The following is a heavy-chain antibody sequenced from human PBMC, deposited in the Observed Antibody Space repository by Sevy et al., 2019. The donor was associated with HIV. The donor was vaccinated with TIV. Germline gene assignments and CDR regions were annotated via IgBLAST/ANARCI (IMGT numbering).Heavy chain of an antibody. J-gene: IGHJ3*01. CDR3: ARPRREYAPADAFDL. V-gene: IGHV3-7*01. D-gene: IGHD2-8*01. CDR1: GFTFRGYW. Sequence: GGSLRLSCAASGFTFRGYWMSWVRQAPGKGLEWVANIKQEGSEQYYVDSVKGRFTVSRDNAKESLYLQMNSLRAEDTAIYYCARPRREYAPADAFDLWGQGTMVTVSS. CDR2: IKQEGSEQ.